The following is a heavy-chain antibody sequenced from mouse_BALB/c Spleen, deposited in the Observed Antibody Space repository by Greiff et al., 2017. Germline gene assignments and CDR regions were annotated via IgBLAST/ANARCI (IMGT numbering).Heavy chain of an antibody. J-gene: IGHJ2*01. Sequence: VQVVESGPGLVAPSQSLSITCTVSGFSLTSYGVHWVRQPPGKGLEWLGVIWAGGSTNYNSALMSRLSISKDNSKSQVFLKMNSLQTDDTAMYYCARESVRTGTFYFDYWGQGTTLTVSS. CDR1: GFSLTSYG. D-gene: IGHD4-1*01. CDR2: IWAGGST. V-gene: IGHV2-9*02. CDR3: ARESVRTGTFYFDY.